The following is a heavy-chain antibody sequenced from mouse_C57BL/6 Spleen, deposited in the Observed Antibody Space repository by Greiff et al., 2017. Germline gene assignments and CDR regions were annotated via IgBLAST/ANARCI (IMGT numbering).Heavy chain of an antibody. CDR1: GFTFSSYA. Sequence: DVKVEESGEGLVKPGGSLKLSCAASGFTFSSYAMSWVRQTPEKRLEWVAYISSGGDYIYYADTVKGRFTISRDNARNTLYLQMSSLKSEDTAMYYCTRDGYYGSSRMDYWGQGTSVTVSS. CDR3: TRDGYYGSSRMDY. CDR2: ISSGGDYI. J-gene: IGHJ4*01. D-gene: IGHD1-1*01. V-gene: IGHV5-9-1*02.